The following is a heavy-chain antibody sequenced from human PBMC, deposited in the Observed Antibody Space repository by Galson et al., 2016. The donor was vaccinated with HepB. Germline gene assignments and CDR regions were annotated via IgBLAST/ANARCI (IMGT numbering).Heavy chain of an antibody. V-gene: IGHV3-53*01. J-gene: IGHJ2*01. D-gene: IGHD3-3*01. CDR3: ASLRFKGFDL. CDR2: LYSGGST. CDR1: GFTVSSSY. Sequence: SLRLSCAASGFTVSSSYMSWVRQAPGKGLEWVSVLYSGGSTHYADSVKGRFTISRDNSKNTLYLQMNSLRAEDTAVYYCASLRFKGFDLWGRGTLVTVSS.